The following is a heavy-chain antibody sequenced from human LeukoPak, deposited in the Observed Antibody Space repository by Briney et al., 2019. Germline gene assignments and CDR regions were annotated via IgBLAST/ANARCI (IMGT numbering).Heavy chain of an antibody. V-gene: IGHV3-15*01. Sequence: GGSLRLSCAASGFTFSNAWMNWVRQAPGKGLEWVGRIKSKTGGGTTDYAAPVKGRFTISRDDSKNTLHLQMNSLKTEDTAVYYCTVLHNWNNYYGGQGTLVTVSS. CDR3: TVLHNWNNYY. J-gene: IGHJ4*02. CDR1: GFTFSNAW. CDR2: IKSKTGGGTT. D-gene: IGHD1/OR15-1a*01.